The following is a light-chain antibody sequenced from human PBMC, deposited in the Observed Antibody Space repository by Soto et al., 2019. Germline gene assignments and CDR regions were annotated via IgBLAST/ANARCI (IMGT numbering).Light chain of an antibody. Sequence: SYELTQPPSVSVAPEKTARLTCGGDNIGSKRVHGYRQKPGQAPVLVIYYDSDRPSGIPERFSGSNSGNTATLTINRVEAGDEADSYCQVWDITTDHYVFGTGTKLTVL. CDR3: QVWDITTDHYV. J-gene: IGLJ1*01. V-gene: IGLV3-21*04. CDR1: NIGSKR. CDR2: YDS.